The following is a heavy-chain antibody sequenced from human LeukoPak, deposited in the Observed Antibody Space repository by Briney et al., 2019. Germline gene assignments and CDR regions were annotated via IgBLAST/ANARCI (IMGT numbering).Heavy chain of an antibody. CDR1: GYTFTSYY. J-gene: IGHJ4*02. V-gene: IGHV1-18*04. D-gene: IGHD5-12*01. CDR3: ARLVATIPRYDY. CDR2: ISAYNGNT. Sequence: ASVKVSCKASGYTFTSYYMHWVRQAHGQGLEWMGWISAYNGNTNYAQKLQGRVTMTTDTSTSTAYMELRSLRSDDTAVYYCARLVATIPRYDYWGQGTLVTVSS.